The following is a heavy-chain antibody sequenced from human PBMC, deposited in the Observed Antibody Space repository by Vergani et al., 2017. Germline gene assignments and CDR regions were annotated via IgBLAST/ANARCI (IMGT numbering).Heavy chain of an antibody. D-gene: IGHD1-26*01. J-gene: IGHJ3*02. Sequence: EVQLVESGGGLVQPGGSLRLSCAASGFTVSSNYMSWVRQAPGKGLEWVSVIYSGGSTYYADSVKGRFTISRHNSKNTLYLQMNSLRAEDTAVYYCARDKSGSYSDAFDIWGQGTMVTVSS. CDR2: IYSGGST. CDR3: ARDKSGSYSDAFDI. CDR1: GFTVSSNY. V-gene: IGHV3-53*04.